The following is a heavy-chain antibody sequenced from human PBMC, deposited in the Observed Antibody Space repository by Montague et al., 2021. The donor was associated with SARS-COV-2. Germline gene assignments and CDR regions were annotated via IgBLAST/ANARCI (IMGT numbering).Heavy chain of an antibody. CDR1: GASITSYY. Sequence: SETLSLTCTVSGASITSYYWTWIRQSPGNGLEWIGYTYDGGSTSYAPSLKSRLTMTMDMSANQLSLTLMSVTAADSAVYYCARVVGVIGGLTHFDYWGQGSLVSVSS. CDR3: ARVVGVIGGLTHFDY. CDR2: TYDGGST. J-gene: IGHJ4*02. V-gene: IGHV4-59*01. D-gene: IGHD2-21*01.